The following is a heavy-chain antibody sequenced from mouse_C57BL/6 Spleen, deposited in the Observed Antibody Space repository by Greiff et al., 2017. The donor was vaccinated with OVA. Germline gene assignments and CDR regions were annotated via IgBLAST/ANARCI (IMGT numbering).Heavy chain of an antibody. CDR1: GYTFTSYW. J-gene: IGHJ2*01. CDR3: AIYDYCSSINYFDY. CDR2: IYPNSGST. V-gene: IGHV1-64*01. Sequence: QVQLQQPGAELVKPGASVKLSCKASGYTFTSYWMHWVKQRPGQGLEWIGMIYPNSGSTNYNEKFKSKATLTVDKSSSTASMQLSSLTSEDSAVYSCAIYDYCSSINYFDYWGQGTTLTVSS. D-gene: IGHD1-1*01.